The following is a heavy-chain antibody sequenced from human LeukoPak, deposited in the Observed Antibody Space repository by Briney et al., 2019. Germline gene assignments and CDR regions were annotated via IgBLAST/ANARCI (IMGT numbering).Heavy chain of an antibody. V-gene: IGHV3-23*01. CDR1: GFTFSSYA. CDR3: ARAGSSAWYDY. CDR2: ISGSGGST. Sequence: YPGGSLRLSCAASGFTFSSYAMSWVRQAPGKGLEWVSAISGSGGSTYYADSVKGRFTISRDNAKNTLYLQMSSLRAEDTAVYYCARAGSSAWYDYWGQGTLVTVSS. J-gene: IGHJ4*02. D-gene: IGHD6-19*01.